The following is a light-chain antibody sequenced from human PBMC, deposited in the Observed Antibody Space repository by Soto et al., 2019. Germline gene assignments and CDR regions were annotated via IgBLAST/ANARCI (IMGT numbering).Light chain of an antibody. V-gene: IGKV1-8*01. CDR1: QGIGNN. CDR2: GAS. CDR3: HHYYRHPPT. J-gene: IGKJ1*01. Sequence: AIRMTQSPSSFCASTGDRVTISCRASQGIGNNLAWYQRKPGRALNLLIIGASTLQIGYPSRLSGSGSGTEFTLTITYLQSEDFAIYYCHHYYRHPPTFGQRTKVDIK.